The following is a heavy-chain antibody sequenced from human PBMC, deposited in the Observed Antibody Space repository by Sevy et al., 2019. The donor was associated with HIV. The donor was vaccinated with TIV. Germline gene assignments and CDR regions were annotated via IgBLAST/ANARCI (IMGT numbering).Heavy chain of an antibody. CDR2: VYYTGGT. J-gene: IGHJ3*02. CDR3: ARRNDFDI. CDR1: GGSINSDH. Sequence: SETLSLTCTVSGGSINSDHWNWIRQPPGKGLEWIGYVYYTGGTNYNPSLKNRVTISVDRTKNQFSLKLTSVPAADTAVYYRARRNDFDIRGQGTLVTVSS. V-gene: IGHV4-59*08.